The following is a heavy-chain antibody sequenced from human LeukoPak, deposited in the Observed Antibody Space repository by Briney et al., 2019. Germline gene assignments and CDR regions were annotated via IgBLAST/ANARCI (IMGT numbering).Heavy chain of an antibody. CDR2: MNPNSGNT. V-gene: IGHV1-8*01. CDR3: ARLSLRYFDWLLSRGPYYYYGMDV. Sequence: ASVKVSRKASGYTFTSCDINWVRQATGQGLEWMGWMNPNSGNTGYAQKFQGRVTMTRNTSISTAYMELSSLRSEDTAVYYCARLSLRYFDWLLSRGPYYYYGMDVWGQGTTVTVSS. D-gene: IGHD3-9*01. CDR1: GYTFTSCD. J-gene: IGHJ6*02.